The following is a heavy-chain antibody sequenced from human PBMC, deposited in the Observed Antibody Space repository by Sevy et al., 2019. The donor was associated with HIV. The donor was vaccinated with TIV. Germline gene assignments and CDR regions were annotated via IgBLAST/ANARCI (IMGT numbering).Heavy chain of an antibody. V-gene: IGHV3-23*01. CDR1: GFTFTSYA. CDR3: AKDCSSTSFHGDAFDI. J-gene: IGHJ3*02. D-gene: IGHD2-2*01. CDR2: ISGSHGTP. Sequence: GGSLRLSCAASGFTFTSYAMSWVRQAPGKGLEWVSSISGSHGTPYYADSVKGRFTISRDNSKNTLYLQMNSLRAEDTAVYYCAKDCSSTSFHGDAFDIWGQGTMVTVSS.